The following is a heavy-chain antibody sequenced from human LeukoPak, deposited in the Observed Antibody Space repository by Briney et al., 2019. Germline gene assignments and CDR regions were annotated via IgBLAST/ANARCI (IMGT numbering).Heavy chain of an antibody. CDR1: GGSISSYY. J-gene: IGHJ2*01. CDR3: ARGGIYYYDSSGYYGYWYFDL. Sequence: SETLSLTCTASGGSISSYYWSWIRQPPGKGLEWSGYIYYSWSTNYNPSLKSRVTISVDTSKNQFSLKLSSVTAADTAVYYCARGGIYYYDSSGYYGYWYFDLWGRGTLVTVSS. D-gene: IGHD3-22*01. CDR2: IYYSWST. V-gene: IGHV4-59*01.